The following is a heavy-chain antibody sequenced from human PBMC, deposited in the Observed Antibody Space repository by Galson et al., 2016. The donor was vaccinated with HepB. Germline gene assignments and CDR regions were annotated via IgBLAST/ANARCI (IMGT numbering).Heavy chain of an antibody. J-gene: IGHJ3*02. D-gene: IGHD3-3*01. CDR1: GLTFSKSN. CDR3: ARDRLKDFSDAFDI. V-gene: IGHV3-23*01. CDR2: LHGDGTT. Sequence: SLRLSCAGFGLTFSKSNLGWLRQAPGQGLEWVSDLHGDGTTYYTDSVQGRFAISRDDSKNTLYLHMNNLRAEDTAVYFCARDRLKDFSDAFDIWGQGTMATVSS.